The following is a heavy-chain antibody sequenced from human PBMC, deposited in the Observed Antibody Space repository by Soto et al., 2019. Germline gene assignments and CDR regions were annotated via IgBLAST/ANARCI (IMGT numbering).Heavy chain of an antibody. CDR2: INSDGSST. CDR3: ARGVERVPNPSLRSTLHNFDH. D-gene: IGHD1-1*01. V-gene: IGHV3-74*01. J-gene: IGHJ4*02. Sequence: GGSLRLSCAASGFIFSGYWIHWVRQAPGKGLVWVSRINSDGSSTSYADSVKGRFTISRDNANDTLYLQMNSLRAEDTAVYYCARGVERVPNPSLRSTLHNFDHWGQGSLVTVS. CDR1: GFIFSGYW.